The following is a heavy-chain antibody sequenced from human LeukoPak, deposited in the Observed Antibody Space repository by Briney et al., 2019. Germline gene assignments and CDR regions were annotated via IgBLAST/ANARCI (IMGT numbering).Heavy chain of an antibody. CDR3: ARDLGY. V-gene: IGHV3-7*03. CDR1: EFSFSSYL. Sequence: GGSLRLSCVASEFSFSSYLMSWVRQAPGKGLEWVANIKQDSSEIFYVDSVKGRFTISRDNAKNSLYLQMNSLRAEDTALYYCARDLGYWGQGTLVTVSS. CDR2: IKQDSSEI. J-gene: IGHJ4*02.